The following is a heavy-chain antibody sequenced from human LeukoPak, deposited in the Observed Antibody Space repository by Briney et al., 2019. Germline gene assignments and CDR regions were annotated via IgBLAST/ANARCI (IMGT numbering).Heavy chain of an antibody. D-gene: IGHD5-18*01. J-gene: IGHJ4*02. CDR3: ARNRIYVDTAMVLDY. Sequence: SETLSLTCTVSGGSISSYYWGWIRQPPGKGLEWIGNIYYSGSTYYNPSLKSRVTISVDTSKNQFSLKLTSVTAADTAVYYCARNRIYVDTAMVLDYWGQGTLVTVSS. CDR1: GGSISSYY. CDR2: IYYSGST. V-gene: IGHV4-39*07.